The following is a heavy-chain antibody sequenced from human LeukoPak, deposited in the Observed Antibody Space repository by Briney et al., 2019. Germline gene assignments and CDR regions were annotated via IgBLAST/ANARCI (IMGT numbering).Heavy chain of an antibody. Sequence: GASVTVSCKASVYTFTSYGISRVGQAPGQGLEWMGWISAYNGNTNNAQKLQGRVTMTTDTYTSTAYMELRSLRSDDTAVYYCARDDPYSSGWYANYWGQGTLVTVSS. J-gene: IGHJ4*02. CDR2: ISAYNGNT. D-gene: IGHD6-19*01. CDR3: ARDDPYSSGWYANY. CDR1: VYTFTSYG. V-gene: IGHV1-18*01.